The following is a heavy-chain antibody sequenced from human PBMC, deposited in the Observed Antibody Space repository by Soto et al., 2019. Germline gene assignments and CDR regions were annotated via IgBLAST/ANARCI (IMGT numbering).Heavy chain of an antibody. CDR1: GFTFNEYY. V-gene: IGHV3-11*06. J-gene: IGHJ4*02. D-gene: IGHD1-1*01. CDR3: ARSGDNYNLLDY. Sequence: GGSLRLSCAASGFTFNEYYMSWIRQAPGKGLEWISYSSNSGTFARYADSVKGRFSISRDNAKNSLYLQINSLRGDDTAIYYCARSGDNYNLLDYWGQGTPVTVSS. CDR2: SSNSGTFA.